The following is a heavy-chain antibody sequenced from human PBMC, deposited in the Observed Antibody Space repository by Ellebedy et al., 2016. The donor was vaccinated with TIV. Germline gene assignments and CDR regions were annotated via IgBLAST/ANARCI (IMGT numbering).Heavy chain of an antibody. Sequence: SETLSLTCTVSGYSISSGYHHWSWIRQVPGKGLEWIGYIHYGGSTYYNPSLKSRSTISVDKSKNQVSLKLTSLTAVDTAVYYCARVLDVSGTTDDAFDIWGRGTQVTVSS. J-gene: IGHJ3*02. CDR2: IHYGGST. CDR3: ARVLDVSGTTDDAFDI. D-gene: IGHD1-1*01. CDR1: GYSISSGYHH. V-gene: IGHV4-31*03.